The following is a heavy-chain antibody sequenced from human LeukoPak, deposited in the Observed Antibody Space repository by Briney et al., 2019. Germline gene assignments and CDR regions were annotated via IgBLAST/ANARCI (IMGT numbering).Heavy chain of an antibody. V-gene: IGHV1-2*02. J-gene: IGHJ4*02. D-gene: IGHD3-10*01. CDR1: GYTFTGYY. CDR2: INPNSGGT. CDR3: ARVWVDVGNVGGFDY. Sequence: ASVKVSCKASGYTFTGYYMHWVRQAPGQGLEWMGWINPNSGGTNYAQKFQGRVTMTRDMSISTAYMELSRLRSDDTAVYYCARVWVDVGNVGGFDYWGRGSLVTVSS.